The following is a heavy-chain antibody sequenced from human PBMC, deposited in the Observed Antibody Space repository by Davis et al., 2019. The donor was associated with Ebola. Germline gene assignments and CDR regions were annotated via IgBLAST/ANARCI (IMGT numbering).Heavy chain of an antibody. CDR3: ARKERGRALDY. CDR1: GYTFTSYV. V-gene: IGHV1-3*01. CDR2: INAGNGNT. J-gene: IGHJ4*02. Sequence: ASVKVSCKASGYTFTSYVMHWVRQAPGQRIEWMGWINAGNGNTKYSQKFQGRVTITRDTSASTAYMELSSLRSEDTAVYYCARKERGRALDYWGQGTLVTVSS.